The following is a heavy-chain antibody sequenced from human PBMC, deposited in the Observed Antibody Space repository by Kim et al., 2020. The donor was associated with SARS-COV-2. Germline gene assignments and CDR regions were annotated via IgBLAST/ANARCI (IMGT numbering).Heavy chain of an antibody. V-gene: IGHV3-48*03. Sequence: RFTISRDNAKNSLYLQMNSLRAEDTAVYYCAREDLEVGVKTFPRSDAFDIWGQGTMVTVSS. CDR3: AREDLEVGVKTFPRSDAFDI. D-gene: IGHD1-26*01. J-gene: IGHJ3*02.